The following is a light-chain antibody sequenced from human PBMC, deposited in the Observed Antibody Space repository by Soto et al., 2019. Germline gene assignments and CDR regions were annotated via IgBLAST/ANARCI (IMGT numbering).Light chain of an antibody. J-gene: IGKJ5*01. CDR2: GAS. Sequence: EIVMTQSPATLSVSPGERATLSCRASQSVSTNLAWYQQKPGQVPRLLIYGASTRATGIPARFSGSGSGTEFTLTISSLQSEDFAVYYCQQFDNWPLTFGPGTRLEIK. V-gene: IGKV3-15*01. CDR1: QSVSTN. CDR3: QQFDNWPLT.